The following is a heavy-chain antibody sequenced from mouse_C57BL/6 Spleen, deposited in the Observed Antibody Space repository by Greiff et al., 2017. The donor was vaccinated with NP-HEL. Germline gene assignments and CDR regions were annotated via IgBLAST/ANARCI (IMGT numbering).Heavy chain of an antibody. CDR2: IDPSDSYT. Sequence: VQLQQPGAELVKPGASVKLSCKASGYTFTSYWMQWVKQRPGQGLEWIGEIDPSDSYTNYNQKFKGKATLTVDTSSSTAYMQLSSLTSEDSAVYYCASFITTVVRYAMDYWGQGTSVTVSS. CDR1: GYTFTSYW. V-gene: IGHV1-50*01. CDR3: ASFITTVVRYAMDY. J-gene: IGHJ4*01. D-gene: IGHD1-1*01.